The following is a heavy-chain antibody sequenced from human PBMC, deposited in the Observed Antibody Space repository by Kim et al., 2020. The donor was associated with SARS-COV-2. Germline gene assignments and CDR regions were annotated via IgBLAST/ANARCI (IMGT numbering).Heavy chain of an antibody. Sequence: VKGRFTISRDNAKNSLYLQMNSLRAEDTAVYYCARDGYSSSWYRPNWFDPWGQGTLVTVSS. CDR3: ARDGYSSSWYRPNWFDP. J-gene: IGHJ5*02. V-gene: IGHV3-11*05. D-gene: IGHD6-13*01.